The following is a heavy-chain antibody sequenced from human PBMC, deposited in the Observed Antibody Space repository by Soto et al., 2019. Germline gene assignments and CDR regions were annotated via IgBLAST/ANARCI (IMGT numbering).Heavy chain of an antibody. J-gene: IGHJ4*02. D-gene: IGHD2-2*01. CDR2: INHSGST. CDR1: GGSFSGYY. CDR3: ARALDCSSTSCYPYYFDY. Sequence: SETLSLTCAVYGGSFSGYYWSWIRQPPGKGLEWIGEINHSGSTNYNPSLKSRVTISVDTSKNQFSLKLSSVTAADTAVYYCARALDCSSTSCYPYYFDYWGQGTLVTVSS. V-gene: IGHV4-34*01.